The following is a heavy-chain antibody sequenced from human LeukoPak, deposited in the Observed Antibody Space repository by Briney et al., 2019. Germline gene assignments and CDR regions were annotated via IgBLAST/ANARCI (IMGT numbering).Heavy chain of an antibody. CDR3: AKFGSSWLSESWFDP. D-gene: IGHD6-13*01. CDR1: GFTFSSYA. Sequence: GGSLRLPCAASGFTFSSYAMSWVRQAPGKGLEWVSAISGSGGSTYYADSVKGRFTISGDNSKNTLYLQMNSLRAEDTAVYYCAKFGSSWLSESWFDPWGQGTLVTVSS. CDR2: ISGSGGST. V-gene: IGHV3-23*01. J-gene: IGHJ5*02.